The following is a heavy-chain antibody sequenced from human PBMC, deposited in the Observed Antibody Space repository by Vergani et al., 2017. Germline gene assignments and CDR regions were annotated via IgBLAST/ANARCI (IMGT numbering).Heavy chain of an antibody. V-gene: IGHV4-59*01. CDR3: ARGYCSSTSCPFDY. CDR1: GGSISSYY. D-gene: IGHD2-2*01. J-gene: IGHJ4*02. Sequence: QVQLQESGPGLVKPSETLSLTCTVSGGSISSYYWSWIRQPPGKGLEWIGYIYYSGSTNYNPSLKSRVTISVDTSKNQFPLKLSSVTAADTAVYYCARGYCSSTSCPFDYWGQGTLVTVSS. CDR2: IYYSGST.